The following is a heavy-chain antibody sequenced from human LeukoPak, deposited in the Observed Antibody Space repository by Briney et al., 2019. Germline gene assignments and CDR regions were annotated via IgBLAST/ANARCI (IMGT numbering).Heavy chain of an antibody. CDR1: GFTFDDYA. CDR3: AREPRPDTAMVTPNGSY. D-gene: IGHD5-18*01. Sequence: PGGSLRLSCAASGFTFDDYAMHWVRQAPGKGLEWVSLISGDGGSTYYADSVKGRFTISRDNSKNSLYLQMNSLRTEDTALYYRAREPRPDTAMVTPNGSYWGQGTLVTVSS. V-gene: IGHV3-43*02. CDR2: ISGDGGST. J-gene: IGHJ4*02.